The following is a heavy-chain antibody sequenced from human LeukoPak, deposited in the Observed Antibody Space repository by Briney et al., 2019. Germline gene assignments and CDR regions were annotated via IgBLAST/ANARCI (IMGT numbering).Heavy chain of an antibody. J-gene: IGHJ1*01. D-gene: IGHD1-26*01. CDR3: AKDRGSYYAEYFQH. CDR2: ISGSGGST. V-gene: IGHV3-23*01. CDR1: GFTFSSYA. Sequence: PGGSLRLSCAASGFTFSSYAMSWVRQAPGKGLEWISAISGSGGSTYYADSVKGRFTISRDNSKNTLYLQMNSLRAEDTAVYYCAKDRGSYYAEYFQHWGQGTLVTVSS.